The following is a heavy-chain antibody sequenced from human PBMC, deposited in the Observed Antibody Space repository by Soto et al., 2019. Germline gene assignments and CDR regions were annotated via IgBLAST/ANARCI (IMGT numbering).Heavy chain of an antibody. D-gene: IGHD2-15*01. CDR1: GGSISSGGYY. J-gene: IGHJ6*02. Sequence: QVQLQESGPGLVKPSQTLSLTCTVSGGSISSGGYYWSWIRQHPGKGLECIGYIYYSGSTYYNPSRKCRVTISVDTSKNQFSLKLSSVTAADTAVYYCARDDGGGRYYYGMDVWGQGTTVTGSS. CDR3: ARDDGGGRYYYGMDV. CDR2: IYYSGST. V-gene: IGHV4-31*03.